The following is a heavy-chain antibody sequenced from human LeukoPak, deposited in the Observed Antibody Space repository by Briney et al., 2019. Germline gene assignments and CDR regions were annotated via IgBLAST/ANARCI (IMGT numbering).Heavy chain of an antibody. V-gene: IGHV3-72*01. CDR3: VRAARESPDNYYYGLDA. CDR2: TRNKPKRYTT. CDR1: GFTFSSYS. J-gene: IGHJ6*02. Sequence: GGSLRLSCAASGFTFSSYSMNWVRQAPGKGLEWVGRTRNKPKRYTTEYAASVKGRFTISGDDSKNSLYLQMNSLKNEDTAVYYCVRAARESPDNYYYGLDAWGQGTTVTVSS.